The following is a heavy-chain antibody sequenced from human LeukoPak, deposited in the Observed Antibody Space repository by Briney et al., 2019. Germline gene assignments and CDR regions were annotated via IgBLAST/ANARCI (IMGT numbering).Heavy chain of an antibody. J-gene: IGHJ4*02. D-gene: IGHD5-12*01. Sequence: GGSLRLSCAVSGFTFSNYWMTWVRQAPGKGLEWVAHINQDGSKEYYMDSVKARFTISRDNAKNSLSLQMNSLRAEDTAVYYCVRDGGVSGYDLLDYWGRGTLVTVSS. CDR1: GFTFSNYW. V-gene: IGHV3-7*01. CDR3: VRDGGVSGYDLLDY. CDR2: INQDGSKE.